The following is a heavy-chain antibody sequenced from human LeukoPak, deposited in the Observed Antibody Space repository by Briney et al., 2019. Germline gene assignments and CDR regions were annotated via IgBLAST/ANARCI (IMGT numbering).Heavy chain of an antibody. Sequence: GRSLRLSCAASGFTFDDYAMHWVRQAPGKGLEWVSGISWNSGSIGYADSVKGRFTISRDNAKNSLYLQMNSLRAEDTALYYCAKDISSWDTAMENWGQETLVTVSS. CDR2: ISWNSGSI. V-gene: IGHV3-9*01. J-gene: IGHJ4*02. CDR1: GFTFDDYA. CDR3: AKDISSWDTAMEN. D-gene: IGHD5-18*01.